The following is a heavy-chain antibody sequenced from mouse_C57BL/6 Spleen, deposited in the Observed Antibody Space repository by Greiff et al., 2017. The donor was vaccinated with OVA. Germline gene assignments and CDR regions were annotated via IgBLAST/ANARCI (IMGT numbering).Heavy chain of an antibody. CDR1: VSTFTSYW. V-gene: IGHV1-7*01. CDR3: ARSGSVYYVDY. Sequence: VKLVESGAELAKPGASVPLSCPASVSTFTSYWMHWVKQRPGQGLEWIGYINPSSGYTKYNQKFKDKATLTADKSSSTAYMQLSSLTYEDSAVYYCARSGSVYYVDYWGQGTTRTVSS. J-gene: IGHJ2*01. D-gene: IGHD3-1*01. CDR2: INPSSGYT.